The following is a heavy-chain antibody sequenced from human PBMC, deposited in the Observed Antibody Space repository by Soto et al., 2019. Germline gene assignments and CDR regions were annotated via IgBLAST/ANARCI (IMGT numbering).Heavy chain of an antibody. Sequence: GGSLRLCCAASGVTFSSYDMHWVRQAPGKGLEWVAVISYDGSNKYYADSVKGRFTISRDNSKNTLYLQMNSLRAEDTAVYYCAKDGPYDTTLGAFDIWGQGTMVTVSS. CDR2: ISYDGSNK. V-gene: IGHV3-30*18. CDR3: AKDGPYDTTLGAFDI. D-gene: IGHD3-22*01. J-gene: IGHJ3*02. CDR1: GVTFSSYD.